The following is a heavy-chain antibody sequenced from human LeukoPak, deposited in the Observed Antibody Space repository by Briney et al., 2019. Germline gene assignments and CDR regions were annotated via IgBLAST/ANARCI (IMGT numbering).Heavy chain of an antibody. CDR3: ARDYAGENWFDP. CDR2: IWYDGSNK. D-gene: IGHD3-16*01. Sequence: RSLRLSCAASGFTFSSYGMHWVRQAPGKGLEWVAVIWYDGSNKYYADSVKGRFTISRDNSKSTLYLQMNSLRAEDTAVYYCARDYAGENWFDPWGQGILVTVSS. J-gene: IGHJ5*02. V-gene: IGHV3-33*01. CDR1: GFTFSSYG.